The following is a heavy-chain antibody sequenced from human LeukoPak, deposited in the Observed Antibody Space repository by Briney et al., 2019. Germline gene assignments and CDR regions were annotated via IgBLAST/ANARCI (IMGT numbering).Heavy chain of an antibody. CDR1: GFTFSSNL. V-gene: IGHV3-74*01. Sequence: GGSLRLSCAVSGFTFSSNLMHWVRQAPGKGLEWVSRMNQDGSGTSYADSVKGRFTISRDNAKNTVYLQMNSLGAEDSAVYYCATVFDYWGQGTLVTVSS. CDR2: MNQDGSGT. CDR3: ATVFDY. J-gene: IGHJ4*02.